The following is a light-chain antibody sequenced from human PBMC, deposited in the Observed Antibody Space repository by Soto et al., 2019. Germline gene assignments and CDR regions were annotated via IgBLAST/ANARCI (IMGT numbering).Light chain of an antibody. CDR1: QSIRSN. Sequence: EIVMTQSPGTLSVSPGERATLSCRASQSIRSNLAWYQQKPGQTPRLLIYVASTRATGIPARFTGSGSGTDFTLTISSLQSEDFAVYYCQQSGSSPPTFGQGTKVDIK. CDR2: VAS. V-gene: IGKV3-15*01. J-gene: IGKJ1*01. CDR3: QQSGSSPPT.